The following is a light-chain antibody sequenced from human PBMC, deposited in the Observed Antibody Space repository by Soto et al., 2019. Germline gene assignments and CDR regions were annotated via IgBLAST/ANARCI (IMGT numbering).Light chain of an antibody. J-gene: IGLJ2*01. CDR2: SNN. Sequence: QSVLTQPPSASGTPGQRVTISCSGRSSNIGSNSVNWYQQLPGTAPKLLIYSNNQRPSWVPDRFSGSKSGTSASLAISGLQSEDEADYYCAAWDDSLNGQVFGGGTKLTVL. CDR3: AAWDDSLNGQV. V-gene: IGLV1-44*01. CDR1: SSNIGSNS.